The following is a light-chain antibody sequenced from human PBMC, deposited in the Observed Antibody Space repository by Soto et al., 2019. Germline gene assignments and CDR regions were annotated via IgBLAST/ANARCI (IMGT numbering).Light chain of an antibody. CDR2: GAS. V-gene: IGKV3D-20*02. J-gene: IGKJ5*01. CDR3: HQRTNWPPET. CDR1: QSVIY. Sequence: IVLPKSPGTLSLSPGDMATLSFQPSQSVIYLAWYQHKPGQAPRLLIYGASNRAAGIPDRFSGSGSGTDFTLTINRLEPEDSAAYYCHQRTNWPPETFGQGTRLEI.